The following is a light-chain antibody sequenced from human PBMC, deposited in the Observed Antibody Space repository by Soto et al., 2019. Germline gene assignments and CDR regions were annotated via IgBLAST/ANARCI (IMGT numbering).Light chain of an antibody. V-gene: IGKV3-20*01. CDR2: GAS. Sequence: EIVLTQSPCTLSLSPGERATLSCRASQSVSRSYLAWYQQKPGKAPRLLIYGASTRATGIPERFSGSGSGTHFTLTISRLEPGDFEVYYCQHFGGNTFTFGQGTRLEIK. CDR1: QSVSRSY. J-gene: IGKJ5*01. CDR3: QHFGGNTFT.